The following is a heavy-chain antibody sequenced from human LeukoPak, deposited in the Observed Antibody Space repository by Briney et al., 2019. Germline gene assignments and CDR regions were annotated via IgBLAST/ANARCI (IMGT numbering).Heavy chain of an antibody. V-gene: IGHV4-4*07. D-gene: IGHD6-6*01. Sequence: SETLSLTCTVSGGSISSYYWNWIRQPAGKGLEWIGRISTTGSTNYNPSLKSRLTMSVDTSKNQFSLRLSSVSAADTAVYYCAREYGSSSGRTFDYWGQGTPVTVSS. CDR2: ISTTGST. J-gene: IGHJ4*02. CDR1: GGSISSYY. CDR3: AREYGSSSGRTFDY.